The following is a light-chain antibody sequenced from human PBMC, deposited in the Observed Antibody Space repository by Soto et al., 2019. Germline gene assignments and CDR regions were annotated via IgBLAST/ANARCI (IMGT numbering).Light chain of an antibody. CDR2: GAS. Sequence: EIVLPQSPGPLSLSPGERATLSCRASQSVSSSYLAWYQQKPGQAPRLLIYGASSRATGIPDRFSGSGSGTDFTLTISRLEPEDCAVYYCQQYGSSRITFGQGTRLEIK. V-gene: IGKV3-20*01. J-gene: IGKJ5*01. CDR1: QSVSSSY. CDR3: QQYGSSRIT.